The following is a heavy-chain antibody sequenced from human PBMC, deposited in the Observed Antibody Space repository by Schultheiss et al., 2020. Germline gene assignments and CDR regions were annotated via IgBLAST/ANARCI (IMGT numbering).Heavy chain of an antibody. D-gene: IGHD3-10*01. CDR2: ISGSGGST. V-gene: IGHV3-23*01. CDR3: ARDKARSLEGSYYWY. Sequence: GGSLRLSCAASGFTFDDYAMHWVRQAPGKGLEWVSAISGSGGSTYYADSVKGRFTISRDNSKNSLYLQMNSLRAEDTAVYYCARDKARSLEGSYYWYWGQGTLVTVSS. J-gene: IGHJ4*02. CDR1: GFTFDDYA.